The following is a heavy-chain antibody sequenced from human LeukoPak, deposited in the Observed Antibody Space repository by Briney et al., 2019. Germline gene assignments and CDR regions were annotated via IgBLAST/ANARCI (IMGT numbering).Heavy chain of an antibody. D-gene: IGHD6-19*01. CDR3: ARDTLSSGYYYGMDV. CDR2: IYSGGST. V-gene: IGHV3-66*01. CDR1: GFTFSSYT. Sequence: GGSLRLSCAASGFTFSSYTMNWVRQAPGKGLEWVSVIYSGGSTYYADSAKDRFTISRDNSKNTVYLQMSSLRAEDTAVYYCARDTLSSGYYYGMDVWGQGTTVTVSS. J-gene: IGHJ6*02.